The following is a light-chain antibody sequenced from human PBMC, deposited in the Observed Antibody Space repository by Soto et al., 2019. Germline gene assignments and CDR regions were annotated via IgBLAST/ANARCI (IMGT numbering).Light chain of an antibody. V-gene: IGKV3-15*01. CDR3: MQGTHWPPT. CDR1: QSVTDK. Sequence: EVVLTQSPATLSVSPGERATLSCRASQSVTDKLAWYQQKPGQAPRLLIHTASKRAPGVPARFSGSGSGTYFTLRINKVEADDVGVYYCMQGTHWPPTFGGGTKVEIQ. CDR2: TAS. J-gene: IGKJ4*01.